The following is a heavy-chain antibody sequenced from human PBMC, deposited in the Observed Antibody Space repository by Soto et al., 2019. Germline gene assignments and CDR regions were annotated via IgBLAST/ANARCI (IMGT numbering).Heavy chain of an antibody. CDR1: GFTFSSYS. CDR3: ARQTAPSSGWYFVSEYYFDY. V-gene: IGHV3-48*01. D-gene: IGHD6-19*01. Sequence: GGSLRLSCAASGFTFSSYSMNWVRQAPGKGLEWVSYISSSSSTIYYADSVKGRFTISRDNAKNSLYLQMNSLRAEDTAVYYCARQTAPSSGWYFVSEYYFDYWGQGTLVTVSS. J-gene: IGHJ4*02. CDR2: ISSSSSTI.